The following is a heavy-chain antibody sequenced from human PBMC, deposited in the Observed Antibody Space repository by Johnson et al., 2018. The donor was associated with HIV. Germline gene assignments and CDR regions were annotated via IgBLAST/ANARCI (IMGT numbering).Heavy chain of an antibody. CDR3: ARERGGAAAGRDRDVFDI. CDR2: INWNGGRT. Sequence: VQLVESGGGVVRPGGSLRLSCAASGFTFDDFGMSWVRQAPGKGLEWVSGINWNGGRTGYADSVQGRFTISRDHAKNSLYLQMNSLRADDTALYYCARERGGAAAGRDRDVFDIWGQGTMVTVSS. V-gene: IGHV3-20*04. D-gene: IGHD6-13*01. J-gene: IGHJ3*02. CDR1: GFTFDDFG.